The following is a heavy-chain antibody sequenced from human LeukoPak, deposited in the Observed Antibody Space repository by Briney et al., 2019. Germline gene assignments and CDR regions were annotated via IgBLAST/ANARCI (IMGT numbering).Heavy chain of an antibody. CDR2: TSPYNGNT. J-gene: IGHJ4*02. CDR3: ARGAAAAGLDY. CDR1: GYSFSSYD. V-gene: IGHV1-18*01. Sequence: GASVKVSFKASGYSFSSYDITWVRQAPGQGVEWVGWTSPYNGNTKYAQKLQGRVTMTIDTSTSTAEMELGSLRSDDTAVYYCARGAAAAGLDYWGQGTLVTVSS. D-gene: IGHD6-13*01.